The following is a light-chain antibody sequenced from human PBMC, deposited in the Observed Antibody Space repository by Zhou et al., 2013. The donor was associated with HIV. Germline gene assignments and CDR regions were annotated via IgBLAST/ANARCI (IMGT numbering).Light chain of an antibody. J-gene: IGKJ2*01. Sequence: DIQLTQSPSTLSASVGDRVTITCRASQSISIYLAWYQQKPGKAPKLLIYKASSLESGVPSRFSGSGSVTEFTLTISGLQPDDFATYYCQQYYRYSPYTFGQGTKVEIK. V-gene: IGKV1-5*03. CDR1: QSISIY. CDR3: QQYYRYSPYT. CDR2: KAS.